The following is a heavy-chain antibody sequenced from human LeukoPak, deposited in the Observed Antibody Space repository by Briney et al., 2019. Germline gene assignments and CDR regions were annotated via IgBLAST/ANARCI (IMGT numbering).Heavy chain of an antibody. Sequence: ASVKVSCKVSGYTLTELSMHWVRQAPGKGLEWMGGFDPEDGETIYAQKFQGRVTVTEDTSTDTAYMELSSLRSEDTAVYYCATATYSGSYLANAFDIWGQGTMVTVSS. CDR3: ATATYSGSYLANAFDI. CDR1: GYTLTELS. V-gene: IGHV1-24*01. CDR2: FDPEDGET. J-gene: IGHJ3*02. D-gene: IGHD1-26*01.